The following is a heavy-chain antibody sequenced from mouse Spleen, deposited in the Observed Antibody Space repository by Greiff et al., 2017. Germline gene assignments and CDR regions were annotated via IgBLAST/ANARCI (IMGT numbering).Heavy chain of an antibody. J-gene: IGHJ2*01. CDR3: ARREGDLELGDY. V-gene: IGHV1-42*01. D-gene: IGHD4-1*01. CDR1: GYSFTGYY. CDR2: INPSTGGT. Sequence: VQLQQSGPELVKPGASVKISCKASGYSFTGYYMNWVKQSPEKSLEWIGEINPSTGGTTYNQKFKAKATLTVDKSSSTAYMQLKSLTSEDSAVYYCARREGDLELGDYWGQGTTLTVSS.